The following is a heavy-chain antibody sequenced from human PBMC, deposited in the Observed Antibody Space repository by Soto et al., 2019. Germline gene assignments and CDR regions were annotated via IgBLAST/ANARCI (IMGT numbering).Heavy chain of an antibody. J-gene: IGHJ4*02. CDR2: ISYDGSNK. CDR1: GFTFSSYG. CDR3: AKGGRNFWSGYAYFDY. Sequence: QVQLVESGGGVVQPGRSLRLSCAASGFTFSSYGMHWVRQAPGKGLEWVAVISYDGSNKYYADSVKGRFTISGDNSKNTLYLQMNSLRAEDTAVYYCAKGGRNFWSGYAYFDYWGQGTLVTVSS. D-gene: IGHD3-3*01. V-gene: IGHV3-30*18.